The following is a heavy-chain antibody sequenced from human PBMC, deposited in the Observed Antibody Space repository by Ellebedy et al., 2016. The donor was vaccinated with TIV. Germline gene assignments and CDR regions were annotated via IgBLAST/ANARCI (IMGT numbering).Heavy chain of an antibody. J-gene: IGHJ5*02. CDR1: GSSISSGYY. V-gene: IGHV4-38-2*01. D-gene: IGHD5-24*01. CDR3: ASGRWLPLPGS. CDR2: MFHSGST. Sequence: MPSETLSLTCSVSGSSISSGYYWGWIRQPPGRGLEWIGSMFHSGSTYYSPSLKSRVTISVDTSKNQLSLRLRSVTAAATALYYCASGRWLPLPGSWGQGTLVTVSS.